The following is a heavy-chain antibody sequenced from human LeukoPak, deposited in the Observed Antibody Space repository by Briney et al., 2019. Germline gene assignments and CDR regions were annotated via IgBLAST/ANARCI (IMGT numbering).Heavy chain of an antibody. D-gene: IGHD1-26*01. Sequence: SGGSLRLSCAASGFTFSSYWMHWVRQAPGKGLVWVSRINSDGSSTCYADSVKGRFTISRDNAKNTLYLQMNSLRAEDTAVYYCARASGIVGATFNYWGQGTLVTVSS. V-gene: IGHV3-74*01. CDR3: ARASGIVGATFNY. CDR1: GFTFSSYW. J-gene: IGHJ4*02. CDR2: INSDGSST.